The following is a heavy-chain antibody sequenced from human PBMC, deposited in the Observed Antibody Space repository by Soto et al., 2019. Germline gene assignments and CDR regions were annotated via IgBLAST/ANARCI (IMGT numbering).Heavy chain of an antibody. CDR2: SIPIFGTS. V-gene: IGHV1-69*01. Sequence: QVQLVQYGAEVKKPASSVKVSCKASGGTFNNYPITWVRQAPGEGLEWMGGSIPIFGTSNYAQNYQGRVMIGVDESTCTAYMELSSLRSEDTAVYYCARGRGYSGDDHYYSLDMYVWSQWTTVTVSS. D-gene: IGHD5-12*01. CDR3: ARGRGYSGDDHYYSLDMYV. CDR1: GGTFNNYP. J-gene: IGHJ6*02.